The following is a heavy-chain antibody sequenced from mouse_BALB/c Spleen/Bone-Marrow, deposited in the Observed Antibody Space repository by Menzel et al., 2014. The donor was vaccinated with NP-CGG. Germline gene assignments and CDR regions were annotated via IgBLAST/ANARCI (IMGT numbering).Heavy chain of an antibody. J-gene: IGHJ2*01. CDR1: GYAFTNYL. Sequence: QVHVKQSGAELVRPGTSVKVSCKASGYAFTNYLIEWVKQRPGQGLEWIGVLNPGSGGTNYNEKFKGKATLTADKSSSSAYMQLSSLTSDDSAVYFCARRIYYAMGYWGQGTTLPVSS. CDR3: ARRIYYAMGY. V-gene: IGHV1-54*01. D-gene: IGHD2-1*01. CDR2: LNPGSGGT.